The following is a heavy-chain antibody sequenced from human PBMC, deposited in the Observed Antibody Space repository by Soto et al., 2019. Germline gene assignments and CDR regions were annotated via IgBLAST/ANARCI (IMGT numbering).Heavy chain of an antibody. CDR2: ISYDGSNK. V-gene: IGHV3-30*18. CDR3: AKTPLAVGSPYYYYYYGMDV. J-gene: IGHJ6*02. D-gene: IGHD6-19*01. CDR1: GFTFSSYG. Sequence: GGSLRLSCAASGFTFSSYGMHWVRQAPGKGLEWVAVISYDGSNKYYADSVKGRFTISRDNSKNTLYLQMNSLRAEDTAVYYCAKTPLAVGSPYYYYYYGMDVWGQGTTVTVSS.